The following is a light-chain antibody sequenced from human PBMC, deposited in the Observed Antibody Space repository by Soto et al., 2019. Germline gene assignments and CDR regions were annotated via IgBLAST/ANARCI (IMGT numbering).Light chain of an antibody. Sequence: DIQLTQSPSSLSAPVGDRVTITCRASQSISSYLNWYQQKPGKAPKLLXYAASSLQSGVPSRFSGSGSGTDFTLTISSLQPEDFATYYCQQSYSTPSITFGQGTRLEIK. J-gene: IGKJ5*01. CDR1: QSISSY. CDR3: QQSYSTPSIT. CDR2: AAS. V-gene: IGKV1-39*01.